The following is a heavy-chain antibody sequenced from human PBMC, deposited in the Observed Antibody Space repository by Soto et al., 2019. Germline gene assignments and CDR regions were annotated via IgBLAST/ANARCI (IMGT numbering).Heavy chain of an antibody. CDR3: AYSSSWYYYYMDV. D-gene: IGHD6-13*01. V-gene: IGHV3-23*01. J-gene: IGHJ6*03. CDR1: GFTFSSYA. Sequence: PGGSLSLSCAASGFTFSSYAMSWVRQAPGKGLEWVSAISGSGGSTYYADSVKGRFTISRDNSKNTLYLQMNSLRAEDTAVYYCAYSSSWYYYYMDVWGKGTTVTVSS. CDR2: ISGSGGST.